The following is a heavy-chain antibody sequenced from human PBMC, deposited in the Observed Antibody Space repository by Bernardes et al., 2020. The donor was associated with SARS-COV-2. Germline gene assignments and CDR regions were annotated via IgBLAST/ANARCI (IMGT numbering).Heavy chain of an antibody. V-gene: IGHV3-33*01. D-gene: IGHD2-21*02. CDR2: IWYDGSNK. CDR3: ARDRIVVVTAIYYYYYGMDV. Sequence: GGSLRLSCAASGFTFSSYGMHWVRQAPGKGLEWVAVIWYDGSNKYYADSVKGRFTISRDNSKNTLYLQMNSLRAEDTAVYYCARDRIVVVTAIYYYYYGMDVWGQGTTVTVSS. CDR1: GFTFSSYG. J-gene: IGHJ6*02.